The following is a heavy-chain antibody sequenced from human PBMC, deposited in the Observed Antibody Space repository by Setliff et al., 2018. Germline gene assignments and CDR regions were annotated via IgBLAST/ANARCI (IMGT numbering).Heavy chain of an antibody. V-gene: IGHV3-23*01. D-gene: IGHD3-22*01. Sequence: PGGSLRLSCGVFGLTFSSYEMIWVRQAPGKGLEWVSYISDSGGSTFYADSVKGRFTISRDNSKNTIYLQMNSLRADDTAVYYCARDATYYYDTSGHYSDYFDYWAQGTLVTVSS. CDR1: GLTFSSYE. J-gene: IGHJ4*02. CDR3: ARDATYYYDTSGHYSDYFDY. CDR2: ISDSGGST.